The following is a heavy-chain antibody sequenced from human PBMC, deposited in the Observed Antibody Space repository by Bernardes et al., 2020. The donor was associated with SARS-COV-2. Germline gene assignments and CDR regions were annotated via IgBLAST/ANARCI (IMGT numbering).Heavy chain of an antibody. CDR3: ARLWYYYDSSGYYSFFDY. CDR2: IYYRGST. CDR1: GGSISSSNYN. D-gene: IGHD3-22*01. Sequence: SETLSLTCTVSGGSISSSNYNWGWIRQPPGKGLEWIGSIYYRGSTYYNPSLKSRVTISVDTSKNQFSLKLTSVTAADTAVYYCARLWYYYDSSGYYSFFDYWGQGTLVTVSS. J-gene: IGHJ4*02. V-gene: IGHV4-39*01.